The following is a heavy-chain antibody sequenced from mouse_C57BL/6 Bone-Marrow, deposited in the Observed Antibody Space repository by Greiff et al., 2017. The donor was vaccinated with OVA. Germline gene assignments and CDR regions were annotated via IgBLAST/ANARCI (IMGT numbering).Heavy chain of an antibody. CDR3: ARATVVAPYYAMDY. CDR2: ISDGGSYT. Sequence: EVQGVESGGGLVKPGGSLKLSCAASGFTFSSYAMSWVRQTPEKRLEWVATISDGGSYTYYPDNVKGRFTISRDNAKNNLYLQMSHLKSEDTAMYYGARATVVAPYYAMDYWGKGTSVTVSS. V-gene: IGHV5-4*01. CDR1: GFTFSSYA. J-gene: IGHJ4*01. D-gene: IGHD1-1*01.